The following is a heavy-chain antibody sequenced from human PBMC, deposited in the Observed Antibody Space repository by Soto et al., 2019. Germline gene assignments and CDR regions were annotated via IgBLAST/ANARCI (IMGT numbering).Heavy chain of an antibody. Sequence: GESLKISCKGSGYSFTSYWIGSVRQMPGKGLEWMGIIYPGDSDTRYSPSFQGQVTISADKSISTAYLQWSSLKASDTAMYYCARQVGAPFHYYYYGMDVWGQGTTVTVSS. CDR1: GYSFTSYW. CDR3: ARQVGAPFHYYYYGMDV. V-gene: IGHV5-51*01. J-gene: IGHJ6*02. CDR2: IYPGDSDT. D-gene: IGHD1-26*01.